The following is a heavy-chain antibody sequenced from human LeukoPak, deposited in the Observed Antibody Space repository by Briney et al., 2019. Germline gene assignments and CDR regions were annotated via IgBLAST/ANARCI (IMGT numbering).Heavy chain of an antibody. J-gene: IGHJ6*03. CDR2: INHSGST. V-gene: IGHV4-34*01. CDR1: GGSFSGYY. Sequence: SETLSLTCAVYGGSFSGYYWSWIRQPPGKGLEWIGEINHSGSTNYNPSLKSRVTISVDTSKNQFSLKLSSVTAADTAVYYCARDSFRLWFGELLYYMDVWGKGTTVTVSS. CDR3: ARDSFRLWFGELLYYMDV. D-gene: IGHD3-10*01.